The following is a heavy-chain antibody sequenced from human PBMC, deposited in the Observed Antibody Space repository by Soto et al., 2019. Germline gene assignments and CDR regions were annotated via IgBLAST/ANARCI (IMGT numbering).Heavy chain of an antibody. CDR1: GFTFSSYA. D-gene: IGHD3-10*01. Sequence: EVQLLESGGGLVQPGGSLRLSCAASGFTFSSYAMSWVRQAPGKGLEWVSAISGSGGSTYYADSVKGRFTISRDNSKNTLYLQMNSLRAEDTAVYYCAKDGGYYYGSGSYYYYYGMDVWGQGTTVTVSS. CDR2: ISGSGGST. J-gene: IGHJ6*02. CDR3: AKDGGYYYGSGSYYYYYGMDV. V-gene: IGHV3-23*01.